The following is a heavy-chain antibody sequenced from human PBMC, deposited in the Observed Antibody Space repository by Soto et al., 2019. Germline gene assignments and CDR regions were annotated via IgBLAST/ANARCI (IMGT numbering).Heavy chain of an antibody. CDR1: GFTFSSYA. Sequence: GGSLRLSCAASGFTFSSYAMSWVRQAPGKGLEWVSAISGSGGSTYYADSVKGRFTISRDNSKNTLYLQINSLRAEDTAVYYCAKVVRFLEWFPPVGMDVWGQGTTVTVSS. V-gene: IGHV3-23*01. CDR2: ISGSGGST. CDR3: AKVVRFLEWFPPVGMDV. J-gene: IGHJ6*02. D-gene: IGHD3-3*01.